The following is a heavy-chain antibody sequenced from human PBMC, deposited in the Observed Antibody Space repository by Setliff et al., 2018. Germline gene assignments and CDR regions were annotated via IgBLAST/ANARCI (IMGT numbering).Heavy chain of an antibody. CDR2: TNWDGRST. D-gene: IGHD3-9*01. Sequence: PGGSLRLSCAASGFNFKGHGMNWVRQAPGKGLEWVSTTNWDGRSTGYTDSVKGRFTISRDNAKYSLYLQMNILRAEDTALYYCAKDFFDWLELLDYWGQGTLVTVSS. J-gene: IGHJ4*02. CDR1: GFNFKGHG. CDR3: AKDFFDWLELLDY. V-gene: IGHV3-20*04.